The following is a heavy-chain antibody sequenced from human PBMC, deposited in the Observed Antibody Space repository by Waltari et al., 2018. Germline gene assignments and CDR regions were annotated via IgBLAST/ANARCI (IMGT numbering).Heavy chain of an antibody. D-gene: IGHD6-19*01. CDR1: GYIFTDYY. Sequence: QVQLVQSGAEVKKPGASVKVSCKASGYIFTDYYMHWVRQAPGQGLEWMGWINPNSGGTKYAQEYQARVTMTRDTSINTAYMELTSLRSDDTAVYYCARAPSSGPLRVFDYWAQGTLVTVSS. CDR3: ARAPSSGPLRVFDY. J-gene: IGHJ4*02. CDR2: INPNSGGT. V-gene: IGHV1-2*02.